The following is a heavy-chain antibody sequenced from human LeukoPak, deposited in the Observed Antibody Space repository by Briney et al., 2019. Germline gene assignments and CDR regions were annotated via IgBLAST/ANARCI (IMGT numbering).Heavy chain of an antibody. CDR3: VRAQRMTTAAPYEFDY. CDR1: GITFNDVW. J-gene: IGHJ4*02. D-gene: IGHD4-11*01. CDR2: ISGSGGST. Sequence: PGGSLSLSCAASGITFNDVWMSWVRQAPGKGLEWVSSISGSGGSTYSADSVKGRFTISRDNSKNTLYLQMNSLRAEDTAVYYCVRAQRMTTAAPYEFDYWGQGTLVTVSS. V-gene: IGHV3-23*01.